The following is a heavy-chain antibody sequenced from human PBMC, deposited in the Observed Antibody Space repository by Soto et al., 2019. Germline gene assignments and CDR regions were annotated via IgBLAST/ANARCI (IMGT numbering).Heavy chain of an antibody. CDR3: ARGAYYYDSSGYLFDY. CDR1: GGTISSGGYS. J-gene: IGHJ4*02. Sequence: SETLSLTCAVSGGTISSGGYSWSWLRQPPGKGLEWIGYIYHSGSTYYNPSLKSRVTISVDRSKNQFSLKLSSVTAADTAVYYCARGAYYYDSSGYLFDYWGQGTLVTVSS. V-gene: IGHV4-30-2*01. D-gene: IGHD3-22*01. CDR2: IYHSGST.